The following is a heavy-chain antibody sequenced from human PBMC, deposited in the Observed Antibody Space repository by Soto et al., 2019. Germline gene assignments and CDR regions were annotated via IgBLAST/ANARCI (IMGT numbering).Heavy chain of an antibody. D-gene: IGHD3-10*01. CDR2: ISGSGGST. CDR1: GFTFSSYA. J-gene: IGHJ3*02. CDR3: AKYITMVRGVIQGAFDI. V-gene: IGHV3-23*01. Sequence: GGSLRLSCAASGFTFSSYAMSWVRQAPGKGLEWVSAISGSGGSTYYADSVKGRFTISRDNSKNTLYLQMNSLRAEDTAVYYCAKYITMVRGVIQGAFDIWGQGTMVTVSS.